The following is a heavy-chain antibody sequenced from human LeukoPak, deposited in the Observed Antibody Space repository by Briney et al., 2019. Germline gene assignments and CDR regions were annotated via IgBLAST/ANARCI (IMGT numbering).Heavy chain of an antibody. Sequence: GESLKISCKGSGSSFINYGIGWVRQMPGKGLEWMGIIYPGDSDTRYSPSFEGQVTISTDKSISTAYLQWSSLKASDTAMYYCARRGVWEPYYFDYWGQGTLVTVSS. V-gene: IGHV5-51*01. CDR2: IYPGDSDT. J-gene: IGHJ4*02. CDR1: GSSFINYG. CDR3: ARRGVWEPYYFDY. D-gene: IGHD1-26*01.